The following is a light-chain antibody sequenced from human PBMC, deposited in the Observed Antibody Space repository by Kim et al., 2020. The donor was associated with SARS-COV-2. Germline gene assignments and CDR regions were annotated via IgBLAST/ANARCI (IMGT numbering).Light chain of an antibody. J-gene: IGKJ4*01. CDR2: NAS. CDR1: QSVSKS. Sequence: LSPGERATLSCRASQSVSKSLGWYQQKPGQAPRLLIYNASNRATGIPARFSGSGSGTDFTLTISSLEPEDFAVYYCQQRSNWPLTFGGGTQVDIK. CDR3: QQRSNWPLT. V-gene: IGKV3-11*01.